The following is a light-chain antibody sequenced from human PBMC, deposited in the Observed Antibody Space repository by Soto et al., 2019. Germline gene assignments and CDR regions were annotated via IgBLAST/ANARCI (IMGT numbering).Light chain of an antibody. J-gene: IGLJ1*01. CDR3: SSYTVSSTPLYV. Sequence: QSALTQPASVSGSPGQSIAISCTGTSSDVGAYDYVSWYQQHPGKAPKLMIYDVTNRPSGVSDRFSGSKSGNTASLTISGLQAEDEADYYCSSYTVSSTPLYVFGTGTKDTDL. CDR2: DVT. V-gene: IGLV2-14*01. CDR1: SSDVGAYDY.